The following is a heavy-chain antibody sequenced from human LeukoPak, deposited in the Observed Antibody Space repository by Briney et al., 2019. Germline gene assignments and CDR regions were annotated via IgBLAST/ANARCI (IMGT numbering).Heavy chain of an antibody. Sequence: PGGSLRLSCEASGFTFSSYAMNWVRQAPGKGLEWVSYISSGSNTIYYADSVKGRFTISRDNAKNSLYLQMNSLRDEDTAQYYCARVVNGRFGEFLDYWGQGTLVIVSS. CDR3: ARVVNGRFGEFLDY. CDR1: GFTFSSYA. V-gene: IGHV3-48*02. J-gene: IGHJ4*02. CDR2: ISSGSNTI. D-gene: IGHD3-10*01.